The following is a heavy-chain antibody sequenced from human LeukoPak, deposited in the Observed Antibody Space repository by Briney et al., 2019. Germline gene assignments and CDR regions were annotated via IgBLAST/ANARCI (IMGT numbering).Heavy chain of an antibody. J-gene: IGHJ4*02. V-gene: IGHV3-21*01. CDR2: ISTSSDYI. Sequence: GGSLRLSCAASGFTFGSYSMNWVRQAPGKGLEWVSSISTSSDYIYYADSVKGRFTIPRDNAENSLFLQVNSLRAEDTAVYYCARGCSGGSCYDYWGQGTLVTVSS. CDR3: ARGCSGGSCYDY. CDR1: GFTFGSYS. D-gene: IGHD2-15*01.